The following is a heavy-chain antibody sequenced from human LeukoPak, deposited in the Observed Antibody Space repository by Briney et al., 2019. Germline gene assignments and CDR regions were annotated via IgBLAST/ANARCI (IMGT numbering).Heavy chain of an antibody. CDR2: IYTSGST. Sequence: SQTLSLTCTVSGGSIYSGSYYWSWIRQPAGKGLEWIGSIYTSGSTNYNPSLKGRVTISVDTSKNQFSLKLSSVTAADTAVYYCARDRRDGYNLYYFDLWGQGTLVTVSS. V-gene: IGHV4-61*02. CDR1: GGSIYSGSYY. CDR3: ARDRRDGYNLYYFDL. J-gene: IGHJ4*02. D-gene: IGHD5-24*01.